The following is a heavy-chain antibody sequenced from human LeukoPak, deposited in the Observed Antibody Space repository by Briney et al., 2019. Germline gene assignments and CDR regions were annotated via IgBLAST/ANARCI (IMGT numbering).Heavy chain of an antibody. Sequence: GGSLRLSCAASGFTVSSNYMSWVRQAPGKGLEWVSVIYSGGSTYYADSVKGRFTISRDNSKNTLYLQMNSLRAEDTAVYYCARAFGRYHYGLTNWGQGPLVTVSS. CDR1: GFTVSSNY. CDR3: ARAFGRYHYGLTN. V-gene: IGHV3-53*01. J-gene: IGHJ4*02. CDR2: IYSGGST. D-gene: IGHD4-17*01.